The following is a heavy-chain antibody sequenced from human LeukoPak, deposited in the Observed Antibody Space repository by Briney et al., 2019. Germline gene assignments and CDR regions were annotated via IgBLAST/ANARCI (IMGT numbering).Heavy chain of an antibody. CDR2: ITTSDGNT. V-gene: IGHV3-23*01. D-gene: IGHD1-26*01. CDR1: GFTFSSYT. J-gene: IGHJ2*01. CDR3: AKDRTVGASYWYFDL. Sequence: GGSLRLSCAASGFTFSSYTTSWVRQAPGKGLEWVSTITTSDGNTYYADSVKGRFTVSRDNSKNTLFLHMNTLRAEDTAIYYCAKDRTVGASYWYFDLWGRGTLVTVSS.